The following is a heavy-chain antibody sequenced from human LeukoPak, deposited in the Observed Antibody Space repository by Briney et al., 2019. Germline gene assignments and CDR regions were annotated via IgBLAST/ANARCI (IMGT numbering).Heavy chain of an antibody. CDR3: ATEKYTMVRGVKAFDI. Sequence: ASVKVSCKVSGYTLTELSMHWARQAPGKGLEWMGGFDPEDGETIYAQKFQGRVTMTEDTSTDTAYMELSSLRSEDTAVYYCATEKYTMVRGVKAFDIWGQGTMVTVSS. V-gene: IGHV1-24*01. CDR1: GYTLTELS. CDR2: FDPEDGET. J-gene: IGHJ3*02. D-gene: IGHD3-10*01.